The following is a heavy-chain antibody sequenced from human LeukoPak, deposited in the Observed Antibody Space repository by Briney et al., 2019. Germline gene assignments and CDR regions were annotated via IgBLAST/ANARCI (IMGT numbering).Heavy chain of an antibody. V-gene: IGHV3-23*01. CDR3: ANLTPDSTTPTDF. CDR2: ISRSGSTP. D-gene: IGHD1-1*01. Sequence: GGSLRLSCAGSGFTFSAYDLSWVRQAQGQGLEWVAAISRSGSTPYYTASVKGRFTISRDNSKNTLFLQMNSLRAGDTAVYCCANLTPDSTTPTDFWGQGTLVTVSS. J-gene: IGHJ4*02. CDR1: GFTFSAYD.